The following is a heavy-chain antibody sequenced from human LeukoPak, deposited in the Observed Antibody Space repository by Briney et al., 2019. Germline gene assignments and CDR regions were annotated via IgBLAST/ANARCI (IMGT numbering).Heavy chain of an antibody. CDR3: ARDLRYYYGSGSPSWYFDY. J-gene: IGHJ4*02. CDR1: GGSISSRSYY. Sequence: SETLSLPCTVSGGSISSRSYYWGWIRQPPGKGLEWIGSIYYSGSTYYNPYLKSRVTISVDTSKNQFSLKLSSVTAADTAVYYCARDLRYYYGSGSPSWYFDYWGQGTLVTVSS. V-gene: IGHV4-39*07. D-gene: IGHD3-10*01. CDR2: IYYSGST.